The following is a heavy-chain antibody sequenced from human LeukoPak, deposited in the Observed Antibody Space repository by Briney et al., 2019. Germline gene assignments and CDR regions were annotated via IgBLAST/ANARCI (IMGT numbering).Heavy chain of an antibody. CDR3: ARGFPISPRNGWFREFDYYYCIDV. D-gene: IGHD3-10*01. Sequence: SETLSLACAVYGGSFSGYYWSWIRQPPGKGLEWIGEINHSGSTNYNPSLKSRVTISVDTSKNQFSLKLGSVTAADTAVYYCARGFPISPRNGWFREFDYYYCIDVRGTETTVT. CDR1: GGSFSGYY. CDR2: INHSGST. J-gene: IGHJ6*03. V-gene: IGHV4-34*01.